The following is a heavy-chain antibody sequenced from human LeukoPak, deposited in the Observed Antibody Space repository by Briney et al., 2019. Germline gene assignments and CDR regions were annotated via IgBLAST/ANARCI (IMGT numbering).Heavy chain of an antibody. CDR3: ARGHYDSSGHHHHDYYYYYGMDV. CDR2: INPNSGGT. CDR1: GYTFTGYY. V-gene: IGHV1-2*04. D-gene: IGHD3-22*01. Sequence: ASVTVSCTASGYTFTGYYMHWVRQAPGQGLEWMGWINPNSGGTNYAQKFQGWVTMTRDTSISTAYMELSRLRSDDTAVYYCARGHYDSSGHHHHDYYYYYGMDVWGQGTTVTVSS. J-gene: IGHJ6*02.